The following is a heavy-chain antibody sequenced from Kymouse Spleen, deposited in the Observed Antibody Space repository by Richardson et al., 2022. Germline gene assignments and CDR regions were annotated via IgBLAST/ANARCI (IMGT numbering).Heavy chain of an antibody. CDR1: GGSFSGYY. V-gene: IGHV4-34*01. CDR2: INHSGST. CDR3: ARGKQRIFDY. D-gene: IGHD6-25*01. Sequence: QVQLQQWGAGLLKPSETLSLTCAVYGGSFSGYYWSWIRQPPGKGLEWIGEINHSGSTNYNPSLKSRVTISVDTSKNQFSLKLSSVTAADTAVYYCARGKQRIFDYWGQGTLVTVSS. J-gene: IGHJ4*02.